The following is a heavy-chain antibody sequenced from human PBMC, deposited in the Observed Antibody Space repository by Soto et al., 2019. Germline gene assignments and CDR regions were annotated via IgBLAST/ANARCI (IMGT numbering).Heavy chain of an antibody. CDR3: ARLIIGGSNWLDT. J-gene: IGHJ5*02. CDR1: GYTFTSYG. V-gene: IGHV1-18*04. D-gene: IGHD3-10*01. Sequence: RASVKVSCKAFGYTFTSYGITWVRQAPGQGLEWMGWISAYNGNTNYAQKLQGRVTMTTDTSTSTAYMELRSLRSDDTAVYYCARLIIGGSNWLDTWGQGTLVTVSS. CDR2: ISAYNGNT.